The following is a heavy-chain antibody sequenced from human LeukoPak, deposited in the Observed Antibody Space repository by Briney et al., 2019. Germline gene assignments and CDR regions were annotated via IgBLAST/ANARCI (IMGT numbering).Heavy chain of an antibody. CDR3: ARVTSCSGGSCYSGSYYYYYMDV. V-gene: IGHV1-69*05. CDR2: IIPIFGTA. Sequence: SVKVSCKASGGTFSSYAISWVRQAPGQGLEWMGGIIPIFGTANYAQKFQGRVTITTDESTSTAYMELSSLRSEDTAVYYCARVTSCSGGSCYSGSYYYYYMDVWGKGPTVTVSS. J-gene: IGHJ6*03. CDR1: GGTFSSYA. D-gene: IGHD2-15*01.